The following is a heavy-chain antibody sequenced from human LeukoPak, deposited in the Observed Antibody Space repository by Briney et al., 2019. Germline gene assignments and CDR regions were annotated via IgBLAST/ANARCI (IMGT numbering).Heavy chain of an antibody. J-gene: IGHJ6*02. Sequence: SETLSLTCTVSGGSISSRDNYWGWFRQPPGEGLEWIGSIYYSGNTYYNPSLESRVTISVDTSKNQFSLKVSSATAADTAVYYCARQDTLTHYYVMDVWGQGTMVTVSS. CDR2: IYYSGNT. CDR3: ARQDTLTHYYVMDV. D-gene: IGHD3-9*01. V-gene: IGHV4-39*01. CDR1: GGSISSRDNY.